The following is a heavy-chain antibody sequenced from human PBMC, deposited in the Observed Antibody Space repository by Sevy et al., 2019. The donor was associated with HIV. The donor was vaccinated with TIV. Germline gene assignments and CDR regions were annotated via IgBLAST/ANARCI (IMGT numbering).Heavy chain of an antibody. J-gene: IGHJ3*02. CDR1: GFTFSSYS. V-gene: IGHV3-48*01. CDR2: ISSSSSTI. D-gene: IGHD2-15*01. Sequence: GGSLRLSCAASGFTFSSYSMNWVRQAPGKGLEWVSYISSSSSTIYYADSVKGRFTISRDNAKNSLYLQMNRLRAGDTAVFYRGGGGIVVGGAFDIWGQGTMVTVSS. CDR3: GGGGIVVGGAFDI.